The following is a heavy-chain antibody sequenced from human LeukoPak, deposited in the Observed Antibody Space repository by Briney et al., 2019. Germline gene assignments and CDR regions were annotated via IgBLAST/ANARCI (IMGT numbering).Heavy chain of an antibody. Sequence: GASVKVSCKASGYTFPSYGISWVRQAPGQGLEWMGWISAYNGNTDYAQKLQGRVTMTTDTSTSTAYVELRSLRSDDTAVYYCARVGGSYQGRPFDYWGQGTLVTVSS. CDR1: GYTFPSYG. J-gene: IGHJ4*02. CDR3: ARVGGSYQGRPFDY. CDR2: ISAYNGNT. D-gene: IGHD1-26*01. V-gene: IGHV1-18*01.